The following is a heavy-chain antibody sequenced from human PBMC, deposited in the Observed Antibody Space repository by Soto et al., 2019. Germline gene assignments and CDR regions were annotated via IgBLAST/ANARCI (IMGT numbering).Heavy chain of an antibody. J-gene: IGHJ3*02. V-gene: IGHV1-18*01. Sequence: QVQLVQSGVEVMKPGASVKVSCKASGYTFIGHGISWWRQAAGQGLEWLGWMSAYNGNANYAQKFQDRVTLTRDTSTSTAHMELWSLRSDDTAVYYCARGSVRFWELYDSFDTWGQGTMLIVSS. CDR3: ARGSVRFWELYDSFDT. D-gene: IGHD3-10*01. CDR1: GYTFIGHG. CDR2: MSAYNGNA.